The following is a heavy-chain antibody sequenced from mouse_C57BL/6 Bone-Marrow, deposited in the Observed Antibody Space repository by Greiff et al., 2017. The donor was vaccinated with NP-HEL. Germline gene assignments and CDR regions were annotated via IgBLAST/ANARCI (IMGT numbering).Heavy chain of an antibody. D-gene: IGHD4-1*01. Sequence: EVKLEESGGGLVKPGGSLKLSCAASGFTFSDYGMHWVRQAPEKGLEWVAYISSGSSTIYYADTVKGRFTISRDNAKNTLFLQMTSLRSEDTAMYYCASPLGRGFDYWGQGTTLTVSS. V-gene: IGHV5-17*01. J-gene: IGHJ2*01. CDR2: ISSGSSTI. CDR1: GFTFSDYG. CDR3: ASPLGRGFDY.